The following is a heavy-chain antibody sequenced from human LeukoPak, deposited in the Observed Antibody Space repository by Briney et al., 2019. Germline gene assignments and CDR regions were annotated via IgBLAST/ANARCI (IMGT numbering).Heavy chain of an antibody. CDR3: ARHRGYYDSSGYMSRQLGWFDP. Sequence: NAXXGXTKYSQKFQGRVTITRDTSASTAYMELSSLRSEDTAVYYCARHRGYYDSSGYMSRQLGWFDPWGQGTLVTVSS. CDR2: NAXXGXT. J-gene: IGHJ5*02. D-gene: IGHD3-22*01. V-gene: IGHV1-3*01.